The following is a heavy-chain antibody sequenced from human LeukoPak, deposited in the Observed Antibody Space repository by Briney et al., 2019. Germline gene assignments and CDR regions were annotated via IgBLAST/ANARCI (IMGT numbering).Heavy chain of an antibody. CDR1: GFTFSSYE. CDR2: ISSSGSTI. V-gene: IGHV3-48*03. Sequence: GGSLRLSCAASGFTFSSYEMNWVRQAPGKGLEWVSYISSSGSTIYYADSVKGRFTISRDNAKNSLYLQMNSLRAEDTAVYYCATLGFFGYSGYETANFDYWGQGTLVTVSS. D-gene: IGHD5-12*01. CDR3: ATLGFFGYSGYETANFDY. J-gene: IGHJ4*02.